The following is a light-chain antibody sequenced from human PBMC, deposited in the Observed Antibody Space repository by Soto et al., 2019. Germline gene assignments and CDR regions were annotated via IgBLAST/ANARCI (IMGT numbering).Light chain of an antibody. CDR2: WSS. J-gene: IGKJ3*01. Sequence: DIVMTQFPDSLAVSLGERATINCKSSQSVFDSSNNKNYISWYQQKPGQPPNLLFSWSSARASGVPVRFNGGGSGTNFTLTIHGLQAEDVAIYYCQQYYSVPFTFGPGTKV. CDR3: QQYYSVPFT. V-gene: IGKV4-1*01. CDR1: QSVFDSSNNKNY.